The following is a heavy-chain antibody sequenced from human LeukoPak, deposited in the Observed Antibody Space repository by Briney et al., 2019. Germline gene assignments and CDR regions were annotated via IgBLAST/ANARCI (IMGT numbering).Heavy chain of an antibody. CDR3: ARTGQDCGGDCYYSSFDY. Sequence: AGGSLRLSCAASGFTFGSYWMSWVRQAPGKGLEWVANIKQDGSEKYYVDSVKGRFTISRDNAKNSLYLQMNSLRAEDTAVYYCARTGQDCGGDCYYSSFDYWGQGTLVTVSS. J-gene: IGHJ4*02. CDR1: GFTFGSYW. CDR2: IKQDGSEK. V-gene: IGHV3-7*01. D-gene: IGHD2-21*02.